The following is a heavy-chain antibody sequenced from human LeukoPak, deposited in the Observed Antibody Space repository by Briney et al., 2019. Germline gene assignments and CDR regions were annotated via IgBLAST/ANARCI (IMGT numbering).Heavy chain of an antibody. CDR2: TTGSGGST. CDR1: VFTFSSYA. Sequence: PGGSLRLSCAASVFTFSSYAMSWVRQAPGKGLEWVSATTGSGGSTYYADSVKGRFTISRDNFETTPYIKMLGLRDVDTAVYYCASLYSNDGDYWGQGTLVTVSS. D-gene: IGHD4-11*01. J-gene: IGHJ4*02. V-gene: IGHV3-23*01. CDR3: ASLYSNDGDY.